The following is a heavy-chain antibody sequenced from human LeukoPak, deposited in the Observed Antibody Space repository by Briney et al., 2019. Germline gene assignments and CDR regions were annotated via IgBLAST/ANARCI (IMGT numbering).Heavy chain of an antibody. V-gene: IGHV1-2*02. Sequence: ASVKVSCKASGYTFTGYYMHWVRQAPGQGLEWMGLINPNSGGTNYAQKFQGRVTMTRDTSISTAYIALSRLRSDDTAVYYCASRITMVRGVIIWGQGNLVTVSS. D-gene: IGHD3-10*01. J-gene: IGHJ4*02. CDR3: ASRITMVRGVII. CDR2: INPNSGGT. CDR1: GYTFTGYY.